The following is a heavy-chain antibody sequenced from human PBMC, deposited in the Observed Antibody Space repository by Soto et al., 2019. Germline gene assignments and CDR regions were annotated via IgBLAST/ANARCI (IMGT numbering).Heavy chain of an antibody. Sequence: SETLSLTCTVSGGSISSSSYYWGWIRQPPGKGLEWIGSIYYSGSTYYNPSLKSRVTISVDTSKNQFSLKLSSVTAADTAVYYCASARGYCSSTSCYFPPGWSDYWGQGTLVTVSS. CDR3: ASARGYCSSTSCYFPPGWSDY. D-gene: IGHD2-2*01. V-gene: IGHV4-39*01. J-gene: IGHJ4*02. CDR2: IYYSGST. CDR1: GGSISSSSYY.